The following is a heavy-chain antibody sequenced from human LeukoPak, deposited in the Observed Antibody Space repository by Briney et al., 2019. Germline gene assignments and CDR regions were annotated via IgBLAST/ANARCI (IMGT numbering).Heavy chain of an antibody. D-gene: IGHD3-22*01. V-gene: IGHV3-21*04. J-gene: IGHJ4*02. CDR2: ISSSSSYI. CDR1: GFTFSSYS. CDR3: ARAYSGYYFYFDY. Sequence: GGSLRLSCAASGFTFSSYSMNWVRQAPGKGLEWVSSISSSSSYIYYADSVKGRFTISRDNAKNSLYLQMNSLRAEDTAVYYCARAYSGYYFYFDYWGQGTLVTVSS.